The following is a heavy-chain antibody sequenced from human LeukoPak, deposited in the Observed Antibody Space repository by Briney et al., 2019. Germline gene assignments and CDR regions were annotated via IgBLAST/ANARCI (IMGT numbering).Heavy chain of an antibody. CDR3: TRRYNYDSSGYYYVRDAFDI. D-gene: IGHD3-22*01. J-gene: IGHJ3*02. Sequence: GGSLRLSCAASGFTFSSYWMSWVRQAPGKGLKWVGFIRSKAYGGTTKNAASVKGRFTISRDDPRSIAYLQMNSLKTEDTAVYYCTRRYNYDSSGYYYVRDAFDIWGQGTMVTVSS. CDR2: IRSKAYGGTT. V-gene: IGHV3-49*04. CDR1: GFTFSSYW.